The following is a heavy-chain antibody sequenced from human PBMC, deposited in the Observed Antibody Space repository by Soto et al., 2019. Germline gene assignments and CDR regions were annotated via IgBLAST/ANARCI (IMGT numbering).Heavy chain of an antibody. V-gene: IGHV1-18*01. CDR1: GYTFTSYG. Sequence: QVQLVQSGAEVKKPGASVKVSCKASGYTFTSYGISWVRQAPGQGLEWMGWISAYNGNTNYAQKLQGRVTMTTDTSTSTAYMELRSLRYDDTAVYYCARAQKGYYDSSGYYYDPFDYWGQGTLVTVSS. CDR3: ARAQKGYYDSSGYYYDPFDY. CDR2: ISAYNGNT. D-gene: IGHD3-22*01. J-gene: IGHJ4*02.